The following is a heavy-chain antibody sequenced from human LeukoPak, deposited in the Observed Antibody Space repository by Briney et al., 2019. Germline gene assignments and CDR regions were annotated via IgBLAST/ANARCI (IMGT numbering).Heavy chain of an antibody. CDR2: IIPIFGTA. V-gene: IGHV1-69*13. CDR1: GGTFSSYA. D-gene: IGHD6-13*01. Sequence: LVNVSCKASGGTFSSYAISWVRQAPGQGLEWMGGIIPIFGTANYAQKFQGRVTITADESTSTAYMELSSLRSEDTAVYYCARGGRSYSSSWLRPYYFDYWGQGTLVTVSS. CDR3: ARGGRSYSSSWLRPYYFDY. J-gene: IGHJ4*02.